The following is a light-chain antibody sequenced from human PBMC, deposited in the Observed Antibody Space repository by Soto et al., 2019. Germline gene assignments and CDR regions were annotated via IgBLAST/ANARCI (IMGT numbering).Light chain of an antibody. J-gene: IGKJ4*01. CDR3: RQRYNWPLT. CDR2: DAF. V-gene: IGKV3-11*01. Sequence: TVLTQSPATLSLSPAERATLSCKASQSIGNSLGWFQQKPGQAPRLLIDDAFNRATGIPARFTGSGSGSDFTLTISSLEPEDFGVYYCRQRYNWPLTFGGGTKVEIK. CDR1: QSIGNS.